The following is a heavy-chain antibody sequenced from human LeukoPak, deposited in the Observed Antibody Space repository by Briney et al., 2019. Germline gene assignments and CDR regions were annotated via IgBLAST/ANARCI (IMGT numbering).Heavy chain of an antibody. CDR3: ARGASSSWYSYYYYYYMDV. D-gene: IGHD6-13*01. CDR2: INPNSGGT. CDR1: GYTFTGYY. V-gene: IGHV1-2*02. J-gene: IGHJ6*03. Sequence: ASVKVSCKASGYTFTGYYMHWVRQAPGQGLEWMGWINPNSGGTNYAQKFQGRVTMTRDTSISTAYMELSRLRSDDTAVYYCARGASSSWYSYYYYYYMDVWGKGTTVTVSS.